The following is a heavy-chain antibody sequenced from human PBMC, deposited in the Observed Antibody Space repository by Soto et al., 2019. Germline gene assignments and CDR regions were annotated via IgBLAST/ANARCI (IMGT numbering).Heavy chain of an antibody. Sequence: QVYLVQSGAEVKKPGSSVKDSCKALRGTFTNYAFSWVRQAPGQGLEWMGGIMPFFGSGNYAQKFQGRINITADESTSSVYLELTSLRSEDTAVYYCARDRAGYYSPFVYWGQGNLVTVSS. V-gene: IGHV1-69*01. CDR1: RGTFTNYA. J-gene: IGHJ4*02. D-gene: IGHD3-22*01. CDR3: ARDRAGYYSPFVY. CDR2: IMPFFGSG.